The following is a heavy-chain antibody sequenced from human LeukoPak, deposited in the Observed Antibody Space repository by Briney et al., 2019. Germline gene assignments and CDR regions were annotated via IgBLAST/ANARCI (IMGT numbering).Heavy chain of an antibody. D-gene: IGHD2-21*02. Sequence: GGSLRLSCAASGFTFSSYVLSWVRQAPGKGLEWLSYISSSSSTIYYADSVKGRFTLSRDKAKNSLYLQMNSLRAEDTAVYYCARDPGQLYCGGDCYWFDPWGQGTLVTVSS. CDR3: ARDPGQLYCGGDCYWFDP. V-gene: IGHV3-48*01. J-gene: IGHJ5*02. CDR2: ISSSSSTI. CDR1: GFTFSSYV.